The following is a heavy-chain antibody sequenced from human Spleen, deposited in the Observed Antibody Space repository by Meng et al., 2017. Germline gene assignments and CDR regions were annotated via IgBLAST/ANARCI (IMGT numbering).Heavy chain of an antibody. D-gene: IGHD4-17*01. CDR1: GFSFSNHA. CDR3: ARDFRATVTEAPDY. CDR2: IWSNGNNR. V-gene: IGHV3-33*01. J-gene: IGHJ4*02. Sequence: LGRSGGGWFRSGGSLSSSCAASGFSFSNHAMHWVRQAPGKGLEWVAIIWSNGNNRHYAESVKGRFTISRDNSRNTLYLQMNSLRAEDTAVYYCARDFRATVTEAPDYWGQGTLVTVSS.